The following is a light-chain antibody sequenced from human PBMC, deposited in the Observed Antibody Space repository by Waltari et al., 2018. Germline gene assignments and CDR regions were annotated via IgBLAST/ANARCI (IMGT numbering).Light chain of an antibody. CDR1: SSNIGSHT. CDR2: SNY. Sequence: QSVLTQPPSASGTPGQRVTISCSGSSSNIGSHTVNWYQQLPGTAPKLLIYSNYQRPSWVPDRCSGSRSGTSASLAISGLQSEDEADYYCAAWDDGLSGRSWVFGGGTKLTVL. J-gene: IGLJ3*02. V-gene: IGLV1-44*01. CDR3: AAWDDGLSGRSWV.